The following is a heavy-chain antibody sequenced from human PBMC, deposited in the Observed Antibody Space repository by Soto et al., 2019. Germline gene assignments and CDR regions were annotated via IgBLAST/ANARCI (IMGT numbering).Heavy chain of an antibody. CDR3: ARLYGDYRYYYYGMDV. CDR1: VDSISSSSYY. V-gene: IGHV4-39*01. Sequence: SETLYLTCAVSVDSISSSSYYWGRIRQPPGKGLEWIGSIYYSGSTYYNPSLKSRVTISVDTSKNQFSLKLSSVTAADTAVYYCARLYGDYRYYYYGMDVWGQGTTVTVSS. D-gene: IGHD4-17*01. CDR2: IYYSGST. J-gene: IGHJ6*02.